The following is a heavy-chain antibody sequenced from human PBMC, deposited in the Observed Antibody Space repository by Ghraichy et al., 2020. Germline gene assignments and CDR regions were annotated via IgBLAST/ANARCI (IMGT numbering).Heavy chain of an antibody. V-gene: IGHV3-7*01. CDR1: GFTFSSYW. J-gene: IGHJ4*02. Sequence: GGSLRLSCVASGFTFSSYWMTWVRQAPGKGLEWVANINRDGSEKHYVDSVKGRFTVSRDNAKNSLYLQLNSLRAEDTAVYYCARDTTWKLDFWGQGTLVTVSS. D-gene: IGHD1-1*01. CDR3: ARDTTWKLDF. CDR2: INRDGSEK.